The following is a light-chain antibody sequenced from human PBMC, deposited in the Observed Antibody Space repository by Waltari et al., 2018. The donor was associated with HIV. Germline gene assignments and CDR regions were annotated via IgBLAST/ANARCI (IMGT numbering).Light chain of an antibody. J-gene: IGLJ2*01. Sequence: QSALTHPASVSGSPGQSITIPCPGTNIDVGIYDYFPWYQKPPGKAPQLIIYDVSKRPSGVSSRFSGSKSGNTASLTISGLQADDEANYYCCSYAGSSILVFGGGTKLTVL. CDR2: DVS. CDR3: CSYAGSSILV. V-gene: IGLV2-23*02. CDR1: NIDVGIYDY.